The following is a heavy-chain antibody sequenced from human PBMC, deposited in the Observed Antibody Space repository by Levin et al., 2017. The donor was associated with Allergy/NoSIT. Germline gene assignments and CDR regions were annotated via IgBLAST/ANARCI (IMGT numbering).Heavy chain of an antibody. CDR1: GGTLSSHA. CDR2: IVPIFYRE. V-gene: IGHV1-69*13. CDR3: ATDDGLVPTVMWNAFDI. J-gene: IGHJ3*02. Sequence: SVKVSCKASGGTLSSHAISWVQQAPGQGLEWVGGIVPIFYRENSGQKFQGRFPFPRDESTDTVYMELTTLTWDDTALYYCATDDGLVPTVMWNAFDIWGQGTMVTVSS. D-gene: IGHD2-2*01.